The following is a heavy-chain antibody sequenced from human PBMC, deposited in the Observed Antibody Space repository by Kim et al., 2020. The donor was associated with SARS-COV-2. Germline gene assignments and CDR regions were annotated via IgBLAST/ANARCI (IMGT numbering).Heavy chain of an antibody. J-gene: IGHJ4*02. Sequence: LKSRVTISVDTSKNQFSLKLSSVTAADTAVYYCARVRGQRKWLHHAHFDYWGQGTLVTVSS. CDR3: ARVRGQRKWLHHAHFDY. D-gene: IGHD5-12*01. V-gene: IGHV4-39*07.